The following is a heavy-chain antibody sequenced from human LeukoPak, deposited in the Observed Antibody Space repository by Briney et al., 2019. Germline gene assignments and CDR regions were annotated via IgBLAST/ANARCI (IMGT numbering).Heavy chain of an antibody. V-gene: IGHV1-18*01. CDR3: ARDPVYSNYAHYYYYYLDV. J-gene: IGHJ6*03. CDR2: ISAYNGNT. Sequence: ASVKVSCKASGYTFTSYGISWARQAPGQGLEWMGWISAYNGNTNYAQKLQGRVTMTTDTSTSTAYMELRSLRSDDTAVYYCARDPVYSNYAHYYYYYLDVWGKGTTVTVSS. CDR1: GYTFTSYG. D-gene: IGHD4-11*01.